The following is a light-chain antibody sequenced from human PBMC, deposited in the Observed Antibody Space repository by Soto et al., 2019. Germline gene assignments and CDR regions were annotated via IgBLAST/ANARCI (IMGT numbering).Light chain of an antibody. CDR3: QQYDSYSPT. J-gene: IGKJ1*01. CDR2: QAS. CDR1: QSISSY. V-gene: IGKV1-5*03. Sequence: DIQMTQSPSTLSASVGDRVTITCRASQSISSYLAWYQQKPGEAPKVLIYQASSLESGVPSRFSGSGSGTEFTLTISSLQPDDFATYYYQQYDSYSPTFGQGTKVEIK.